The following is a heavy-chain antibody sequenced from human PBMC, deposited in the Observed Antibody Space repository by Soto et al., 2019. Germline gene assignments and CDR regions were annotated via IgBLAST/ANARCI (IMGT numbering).Heavy chain of an antibody. D-gene: IGHD3-10*01. V-gene: IGHV1-69*02. Sequence: QVQLVQSGPEVKKPGSSVKVSCTASGGTLTSYTINWVRQAPGQGLEWMGRIIPLVEMANYAQKFQGRITIPANTSTSAPYMELSRLRSEDTAVYYCARGDTSFDIWGRGTLITVSS. CDR3: ARGDTSFDI. J-gene: IGHJ2*01. CDR2: IIPLVEMA. CDR1: GGTLTSYT.